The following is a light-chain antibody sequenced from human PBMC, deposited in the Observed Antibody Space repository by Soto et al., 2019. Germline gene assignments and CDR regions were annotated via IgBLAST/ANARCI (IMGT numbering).Light chain of an antibody. V-gene: IGKV3-20*01. Sequence: EIVLTQSPGTLSLSPGERATFSCRASQSVSSSYLAWYQQKPGQAPRLLISGASSRATGIPDRFSGSGSGTDFTLTISRLEPEDFALYYCQHYYGTSPITFGQGTRLEIK. J-gene: IGKJ5*01. CDR1: QSVSSSY. CDR3: QHYYGTSPIT. CDR2: GAS.